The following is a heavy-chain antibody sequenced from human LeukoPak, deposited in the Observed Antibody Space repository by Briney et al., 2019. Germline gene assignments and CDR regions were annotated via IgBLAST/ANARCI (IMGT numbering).Heavy chain of an antibody. CDR1: GFTFSSNY. CDR2: IYSGGST. D-gene: IGHD5/OR15-5a*01. V-gene: IGHV3-53*01. J-gene: IGHJ6*03. CDR3: ATDRSVYDLNARFYYYYMDV. Sequence: PGGSLRLSCAASGFTFSSNYMSWVRQAPGKGLEWVSVIYSGGSTYYADSVKGRFTISRDNSKNTLYLQMNSLRAEDTAVYYCATDRSVYDLNARFYYYYMDVWGKGTTVTVSS.